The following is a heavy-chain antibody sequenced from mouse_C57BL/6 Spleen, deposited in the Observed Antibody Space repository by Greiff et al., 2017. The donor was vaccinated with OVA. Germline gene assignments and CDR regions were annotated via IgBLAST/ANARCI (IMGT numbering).Heavy chain of an antibody. J-gene: IGHJ1*03. V-gene: IGHV1-80*01. Sequence: VQLQQSGAELVKPGASVKISCKASGYAFSSYWMNWVKQRPGKGLEWIGQIYPGDGDTNYNGKFKGKATLTADKSSSTAYMQLSSLTSEDSAVYCCARGFIATVVARGYFDVWGTGTTVTVSS. CDR1: GYAFSSYW. CDR3: ARGFIATVVARGYFDV. CDR2: IYPGDGDT. D-gene: IGHD1-1*01.